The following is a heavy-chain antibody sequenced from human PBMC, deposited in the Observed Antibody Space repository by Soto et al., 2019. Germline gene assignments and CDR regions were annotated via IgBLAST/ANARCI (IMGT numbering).Heavy chain of an antibody. CDR1: GGTFSSYA. CDR2: IIPIFGTA. V-gene: IGHV1-69*01. CDR3: ARRDTYYYDSSGPSAFDI. Sequence: QVQLVQSGAEVKKPGSSVKVSSKASGGTFSSYAISWVRQAPGQGLEWMGGIIPIFGTANYAQKFQGRVTITADESTSTAYMELSSLRSEDTAVYYCARRDTYYYDSSGPSAFDIWGQGTMVTVSS. D-gene: IGHD3-22*01. J-gene: IGHJ3*02.